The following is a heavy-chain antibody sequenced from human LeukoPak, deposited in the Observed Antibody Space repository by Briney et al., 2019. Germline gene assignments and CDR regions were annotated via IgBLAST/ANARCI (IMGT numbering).Heavy chain of an antibody. CDR1: GYTFTSYG. CDR2: ISAYNGNT. V-gene: IGHV1-18*01. CDR3: ARKASPGAYYDFWSGYGYYYYMDV. D-gene: IGHD3-3*01. J-gene: IGHJ6*03. Sequence: ASVKVSCKASGYTFTSYGISWVRQAPGQGLEWMGWISAYNGNTNYAQKLQGRVTMTTDTSTSTAYMELRSLRSDDTAVYYCARKASPGAYYDFWSGYGYYYYMDVWGKGTTVTVSS.